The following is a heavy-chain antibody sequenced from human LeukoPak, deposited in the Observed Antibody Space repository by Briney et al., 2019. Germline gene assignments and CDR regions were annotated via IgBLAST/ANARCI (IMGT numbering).Heavy chain of an antibody. V-gene: IGHV4-31*03. Sequence: PSQTLSLTCTVSGGSISSGHYWSWIRQHPGEGLEWIGHIYYSGSTFYNPSLKSRVTISPDTSKNQFSLKMTSVTAADTAVYYCARDQGIAAPVFDYWGQGTLVTVSS. CDR3: ARDQGIAAPVFDY. CDR2: IYYSGST. CDR1: GGSISSGHY. J-gene: IGHJ4*02. D-gene: IGHD6-6*01.